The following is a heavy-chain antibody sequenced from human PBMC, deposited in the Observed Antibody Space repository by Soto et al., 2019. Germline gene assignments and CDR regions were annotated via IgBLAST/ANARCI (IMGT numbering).Heavy chain of an antibody. D-gene: IGHD1-1*01. CDR3: ARLYNWNDSYYAGMDV. J-gene: IGHJ6*02. Sequence: EVQLVESGGGLVKPEGSLRLSCAASGFTFSSYSMNWVRQAPGKGLEWVSSISSSSSYIYYADSVKGRFTISRDNAKKSMYLQMNSLRAEDTAVYYCARLYNWNDSYYAGMDVWGQGTKVTVSS. V-gene: IGHV3-21*01. CDR2: ISSSSSYI. CDR1: GFTFSSYS.